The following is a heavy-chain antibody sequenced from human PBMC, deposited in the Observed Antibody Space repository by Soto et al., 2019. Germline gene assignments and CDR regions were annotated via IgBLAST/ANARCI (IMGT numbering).Heavy chain of an antibody. Sequence: GGSLRLSCAASGFTFSSYGMHWVRQAPGKGLEWVAVISYDGSNKYYADSVKGRFTISRDNSKNTLYLQMNSLRAEDTAVYYCAKDQSIVVVPAAYGMDVWGQGTTVTVSS. J-gene: IGHJ6*02. V-gene: IGHV3-30*18. CDR3: AKDQSIVVVPAAYGMDV. D-gene: IGHD2-2*01. CDR1: GFTFSSYG. CDR2: ISYDGSNK.